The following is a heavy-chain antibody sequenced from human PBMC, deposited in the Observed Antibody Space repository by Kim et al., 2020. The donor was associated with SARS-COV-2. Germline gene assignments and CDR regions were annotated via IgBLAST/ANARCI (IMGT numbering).Heavy chain of an antibody. Sequence: SETLSLTCAVYGGSFSGYYWSWIRQPPGKGLEWIGEINHSGSTNYNPSLKSRVTISVDTSKNQFSLKLSSVTAADTAVYYCARGRYSSSWYTPYRSVDPWGQGTLVTVSS. CDR1: GGSFSGYY. D-gene: IGHD6-13*01. J-gene: IGHJ5*02. CDR2: INHSGST. V-gene: IGHV4-34*01. CDR3: ARGRYSSSWYTPYRSVDP.